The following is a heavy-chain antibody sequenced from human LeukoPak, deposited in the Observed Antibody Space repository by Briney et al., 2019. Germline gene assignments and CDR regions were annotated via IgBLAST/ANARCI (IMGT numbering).Heavy chain of an antibody. J-gene: IGHJ4*02. V-gene: IGHV3-21*01. CDR2: ISSSSSYI. CDR3: TREARDTAIIDY. D-gene: IGHD5-18*01. CDR1: GFTFSNYW. Sequence: GGSLRLSRAASGFTFSNYWMHWVRQTPGKGLVWVSSISSSSSYIYYADSVKGRFTISRDNAKNSLYLQMNSLRAEDTAVYYCTREARDTAIIDYWGQGTLVTVSS.